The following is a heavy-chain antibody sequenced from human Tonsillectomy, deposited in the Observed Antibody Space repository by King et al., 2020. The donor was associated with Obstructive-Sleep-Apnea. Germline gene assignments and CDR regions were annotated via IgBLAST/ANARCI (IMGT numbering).Heavy chain of an antibody. V-gene: IGHV3-74*01. Sequence: VQLVESGGSLVQPGGSLRLSCEASGFTFSNYWMHWVRQAPGKGLVWVSRISSDGSNTHYADSVKGRCTISRDNARNTLYLQMNSLRAEDTAVYYCATRRGDYTGGWTFDLWGRGTLVTVSP. CDR3: ATRRGDYTGGWTFDL. J-gene: IGHJ2*01. D-gene: IGHD4-17*01. CDR1: GFTFSNYW. CDR2: ISSDGSNT.